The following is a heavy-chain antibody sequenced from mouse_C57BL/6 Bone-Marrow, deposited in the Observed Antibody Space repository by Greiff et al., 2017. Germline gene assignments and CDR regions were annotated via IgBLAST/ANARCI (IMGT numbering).Heavy chain of an antibody. CDR2: ISGGGGNT. D-gene: IGHD1-1*01. J-gene: IGHJ2*01. CDR1: GFTFSSYT. V-gene: IGHV5-9*01. CDR3: ANPLYYGSSYYFDY. Sequence: EVKLEESGGGLVKPGGSLKLSCAASGFTFSSYTMSWVRQTPEKRLEWVATISGGGGNTYYPDSVKGRFTVSRDNAKNTLYRQMSSLRSEDTALYYGANPLYYGSSYYFDYWGQGTTLTVSS.